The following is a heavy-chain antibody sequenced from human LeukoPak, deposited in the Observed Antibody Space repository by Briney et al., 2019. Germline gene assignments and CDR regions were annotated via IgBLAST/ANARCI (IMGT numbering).Heavy chain of an antibody. J-gene: IGHJ4*02. CDR1: GGSISSYY. V-gene: IGHV4-59*01. CDR3: ARGAYYDFWSGYRTVRFDY. CDR2: IYYSGST. Sequence: SETLSLTCTVSGGSISSYYWSWLRQPPGKGLEWIGYIYYSGSTNYNPSLKSRVTISVDTSKNQFSLKLSSVTAADTAVYYCARGAYYDFWSGYRTVRFDYWGQGTLVTVSS. D-gene: IGHD3-3*01.